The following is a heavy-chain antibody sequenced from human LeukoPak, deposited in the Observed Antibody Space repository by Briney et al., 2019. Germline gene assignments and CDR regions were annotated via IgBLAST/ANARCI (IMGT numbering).Heavy chain of an antibody. CDR3: ARAVGARDGYRGNAFDI. J-gene: IGHJ3*02. D-gene: IGHD5-24*01. CDR2: ISSSSSYI. CDR1: GFTFSSYS. V-gene: IGHV3-21*01. Sequence: KSGGSLRLSCAASGFTFSSYSMNWVRQAPGKGLEWVSSISSSSSYIYYADSVKGRFTISRDNAKNSLYLQMNSLRAEDTAVYYCARAVGARDGYRGNAFDIWGQGTMVTVSS.